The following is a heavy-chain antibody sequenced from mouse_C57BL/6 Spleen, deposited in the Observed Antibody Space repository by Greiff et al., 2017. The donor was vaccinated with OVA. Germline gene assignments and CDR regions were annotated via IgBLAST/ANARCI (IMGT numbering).Heavy chain of an antibody. CDR3: AREGYGSSPYYYAMDY. J-gene: IGHJ4*01. D-gene: IGHD1-1*01. CDR2: INYDGSST. V-gene: IGHV5-16*01. Sequence: EVMLVESEGGLAQPGSSMKLSCTASGFTFSDYYMAWVRQVPEKGLEWVANINYDGSSTYYLDSLKSRFIISRDNAKNILYLQMSSLKSEDTATYYCAREGYGSSPYYYAMDYWGQGTSVTVSS. CDR1: GFTFSDYY.